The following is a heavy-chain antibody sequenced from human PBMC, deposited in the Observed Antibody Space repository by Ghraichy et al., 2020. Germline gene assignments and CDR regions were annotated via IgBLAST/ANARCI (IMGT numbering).Heavy chain of an antibody. CDR2: IYWDNDK. Sequence: SGPTLVKPTQTLTLTCTFSGFSLSTSGVGVGWIRQPPGKALEWLAFIYWDNDKRLSPSLKTRLTITKDTSKNQVVLIMTDMDPVDTATYYCVDSGDYGSGILRTIGMDVWGQGTTVTVSS. CDR3: VDSGDYGSGILRTIGMDV. V-gene: IGHV2-5*02. J-gene: IGHJ6*02. CDR1: GFSLSTSGVG. D-gene: IGHD3-10*01.